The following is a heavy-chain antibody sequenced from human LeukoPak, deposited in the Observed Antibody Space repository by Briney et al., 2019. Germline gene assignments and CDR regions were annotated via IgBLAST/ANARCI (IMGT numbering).Heavy chain of an antibody. CDR1: GFTFSSYA. D-gene: IGHD2-15*01. Sequence: QSGGSLRLSCAASGFTFSSYAMSWVRQAPGKGLEWVSGIGRSGADTYYTDSVKGRFTISRDNSKNTLYLQMNNLRGDDTAVFYCTKDARATPDGFDFWGQGTLVTVSS. J-gene: IGHJ4*02. CDR3: TKDARATPDGFDF. CDR2: IGRSGADT. V-gene: IGHV3-23*01.